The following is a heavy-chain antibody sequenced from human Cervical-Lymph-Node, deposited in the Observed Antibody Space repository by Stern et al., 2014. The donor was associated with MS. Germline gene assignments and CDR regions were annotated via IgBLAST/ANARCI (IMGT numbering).Heavy chain of an antibody. CDR3: ARVATIEAGMDV. J-gene: IGHJ6*02. CDR1: GGTFSSYA. V-gene: IGHV1-69*01. D-gene: IGHD5-12*01. Sequence: QVQLEESGAEVKKPGSSVKVSCKASGGTFSSYAISWVRQAPGQGLEWMGGIIPIFGTTNYAHKIPGRVTITAAESHSTAYMQLCSLRSEETAVYYCARVATIEAGMDVWGQGTTVTVSS. CDR2: IIPIFGTT.